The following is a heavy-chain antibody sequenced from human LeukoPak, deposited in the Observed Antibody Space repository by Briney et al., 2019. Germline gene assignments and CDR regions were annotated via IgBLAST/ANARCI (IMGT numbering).Heavy chain of an antibody. J-gene: IGHJ3*02. V-gene: IGHV4-59*07. Sequence: KASDTLSLTCTVSGGSISNYYWSWIRQPPGKGLEWIGYIYYRGSTSYNPSLKSRVTISVDTSKNQISLKLSSVTAADTAVYYCARRDAFDIWGQGTMVAVSS. CDR1: GGSISNYY. CDR2: IYYRGST. CDR3: ARRDAFDI.